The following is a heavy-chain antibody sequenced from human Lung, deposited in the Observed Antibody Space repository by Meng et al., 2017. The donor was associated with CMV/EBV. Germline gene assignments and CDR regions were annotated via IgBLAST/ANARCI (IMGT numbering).Heavy chain of an antibody. J-gene: IGHJ5*02. CDR1: GFTFDDYG. CDR2: INWNGGST. CDR3: AKTNHKVIFGFWFDP. V-gene: IGHV3-20*03. D-gene: IGHD3/OR15-3a*01. Sequence: SGFTFDDYGMIWVRQAPGKGLEWVSSINWNGGSTVYTDSVKGRFTVSRDNAKNSLYLQMNSLRVEDTALYYCAKTNHKVIFGFWFDPWGQGTLVTVSS.